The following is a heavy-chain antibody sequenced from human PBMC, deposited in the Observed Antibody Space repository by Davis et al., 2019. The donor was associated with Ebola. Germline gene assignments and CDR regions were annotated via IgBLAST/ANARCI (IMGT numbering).Heavy chain of an antibody. CDR2: TYYKSKWYN. D-gene: IGHD5-18*01. J-gene: IGHJ6*02. V-gene: IGHV6-1*01. CDR1: GDSLPIAG. CDR3: ARGWLRGGMDV. Sequence: HSQTLSLPCAISGDSLPIAGWNWIRQSPSRGLEWLGRTYYKSKWYNDYAVSVKSRITINPDTSKNQFSLQLNSVTPEDTALYYCARGWLRGGMDVWGEGTTVTV.